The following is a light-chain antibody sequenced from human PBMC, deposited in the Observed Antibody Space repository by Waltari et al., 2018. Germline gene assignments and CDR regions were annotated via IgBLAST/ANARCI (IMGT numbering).Light chain of an antibody. CDR2: DTS. CDR1: QSVSSY. J-gene: IGKJ4*01. V-gene: IGKV3-11*01. Sequence: EIVLTQSPATLPLSPGERATLSCWASQSVSSYLAWYQQKPGQAPRLLIYDTSNRATGIPARFSGSGSGTDFTLIISSLESEDFAVYYCHQRATWPLTFGGGTKVEIK. CDR3: HQRATWPLT.